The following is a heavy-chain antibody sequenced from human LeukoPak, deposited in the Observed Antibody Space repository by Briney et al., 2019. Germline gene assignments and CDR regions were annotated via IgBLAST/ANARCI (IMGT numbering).Heavy chain of an antibody. J-gene: IGHJ5*02. D-gene: IGHD2-21*01. CDR3: ARGLGWSATNWFDP. V-gene: IGHV1-2*02. Sequence: GASVKVSCKASGYTFTGYYMHWVRQAPGQGLEWMGWINPNSGGTNYAQKFQGRVTMTRDTSISTAYMELRSLRSDDTAVYYCARGLGWSATNWFDPWGQGTLVTVSS. CDR2: INPNSGGT. CDR1: GYTFTGYY.